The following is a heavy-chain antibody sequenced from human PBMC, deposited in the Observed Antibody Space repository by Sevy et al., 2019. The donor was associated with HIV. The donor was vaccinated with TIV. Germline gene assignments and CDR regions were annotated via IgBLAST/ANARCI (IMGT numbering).Heavy chain of an antibody. V-gene: IGHV3-49*03. J-gene: IGHJ4*02. CDR2: ITRNSYEAYGGTR. CDR3: SRALATAVTPEYYFDY. Sequence: GGSLRLSCTASGFTFDDYAMSWFRQAPGKGLEWVAFITRNSYEAYGGTREYAASFKGRFIITSDDSKSIAYLQMNNRKTEDTAMYYCSRALATAVTPEYYFDYWGQGTLVTVSS. CDR1: GFTFDDYA. D-gene: IGHD2-15*01.